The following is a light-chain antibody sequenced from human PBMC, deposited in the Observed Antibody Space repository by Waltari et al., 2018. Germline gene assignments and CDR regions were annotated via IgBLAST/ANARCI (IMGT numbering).Light chain of an antibody. CDR2: WAS. Sequence: DIVMTQSPDSLALSLGERATINCNSSQSVLYSSNNKTYLAWYQQKPGQPPKLLIYWASTRESGVLDRFSGSGSGTDFTLTISSLQAEDVAVYYCQQYYSTTRRTFGQGTKVEIK. V-gene: IGKV4-1*01. J-gene: IGKJ1*01. CDR1: QSVLYSSNNKTY. CDR3: QQYYSTTRRT.